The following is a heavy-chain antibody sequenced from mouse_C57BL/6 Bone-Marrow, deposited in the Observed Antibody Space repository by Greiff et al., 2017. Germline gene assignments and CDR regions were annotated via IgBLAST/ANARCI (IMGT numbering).Heavy chain of an antibody. CDR3: AKLLRA. CDR2: IHPNSGST. V-gene: IGHV1-64*01. J-gene: IGHJ2*01. Sequence: PGQGLEWIGMIHPNSGSTNYNEKFKSKATLTVDKSSSTAYMQLSSLTSEDSAVYYCAKLLRAWGQGTTLTVSS. D-gene: IGHD1-1*01.